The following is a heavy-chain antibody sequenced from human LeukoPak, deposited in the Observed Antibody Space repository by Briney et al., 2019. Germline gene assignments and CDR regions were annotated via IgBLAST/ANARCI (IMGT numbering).Heavy chain of an antibody. CDR3: TREPWSGGFDV. CDR2: VRQDDGEK. V-gene: IGHV3-7*01. D-gene: IGHD3-10*02. J-gene: IGHJ3*01. CDR1: GYTFTSFW. Sequence: GGSLRLSCAASGYTFTSFWMHWVRQAPGKGLEWVASVRQDDGEKYYVDSVKGRFTISRDNAKNSVYLQMLSLRAEDTAVYFCTREPWSGGFDVWGQGTMVTVSS.